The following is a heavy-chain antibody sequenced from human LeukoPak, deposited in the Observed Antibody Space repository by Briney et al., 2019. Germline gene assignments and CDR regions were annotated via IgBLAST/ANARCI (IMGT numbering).Heavy chain of an antibody. Sequence: SETLSLTCTVSGGSTSSHFWTWIWQPPGKGLEWLGYVYNSGSTNYNPSLQSRVTMTLDASKNQFYLRLTSVTAADTAVYFCARDDYGVFDAFDVWGQGTVVTVSS. CDR1: GGSTSSHF. CDR2: VYNSGST. CDR3: ARDDYGVFDAFDV. J-gene: IGHJ3*01. D-gene: IGHD3-16*01. V-gene: IGHV4-59*08.